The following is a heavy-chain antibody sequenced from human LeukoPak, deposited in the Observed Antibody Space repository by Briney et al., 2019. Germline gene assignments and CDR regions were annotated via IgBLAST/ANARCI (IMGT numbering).Heavy chain of an antibody. CDR3: ARRNILTEGEAFDI. D-gene: IGHD3-9*01. CDR2: IYNSRST. Sequence: SETLSLTCTVSGGSISSSSYYWTWIRQPPGKGLEWIGYIYNSRSTNYNPSLKSRVNILVDTSKNQFSLKLNSVTAADTAVYYCARRNILTEGEAFDIWGQGTMVTVSS. CDR1: GGSISSSSYY. J-gene: IGHJ3*02. V-gene: IGHV4-61*05.